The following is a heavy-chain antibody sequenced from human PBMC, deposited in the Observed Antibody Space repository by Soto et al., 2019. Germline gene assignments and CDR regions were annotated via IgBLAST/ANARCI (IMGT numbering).Heavy chain of an antibody. Sequence: QPGGSLRLSCAASGFTFSSYGMHWVRQAPGKGLEWVAVISYDGSNKYYADSVKGRFTISRDNTKNSLFLQMNSLRADDTAVYYCARESNAHFDYWGQGTMVTVSS. CDR2: ISYDGSNK. CDR3: ARESNAHFDY. D-gene: IGHD7-27*01. CDR1: GFTFSSYG. J-gene: IGHJ4*02. V-gene: IGHV3-30*03.